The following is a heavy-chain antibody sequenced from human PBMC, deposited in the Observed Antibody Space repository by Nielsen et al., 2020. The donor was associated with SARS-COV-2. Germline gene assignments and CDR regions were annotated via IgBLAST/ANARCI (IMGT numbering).Heavy chain of an antibody. CDR2: FYSGGTT. CDR3: VKGRWLAVPGPFDH. J-gene: IGHJ4*01. D-gene: IGHD6-19*01. V-gene: IGHV3-53*05. CDR1: GFLVSTKY. Sequence: GESLKISCAASGFLVSTKYMNWVRQAPGKGLEWVSVFYSGGTTLYADSVKGRFTISRDNAKNSLYLQMNSLRADDTALYYCVKGRWLAVPGPFDHWGHGTLVTVYS.